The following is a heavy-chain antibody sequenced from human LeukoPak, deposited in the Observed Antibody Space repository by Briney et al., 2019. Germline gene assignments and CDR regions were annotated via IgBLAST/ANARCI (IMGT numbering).Heavy chain of an antibody. CDR2: IYYSGST. V-gene: IGHV4-39*02. D-gene: IGHD3-9*01. Sequence: PSETLSLTCTVSGGSISSSSYYWGWIRQPPGKGLEWIGSIYYSGSTYYNPSLKSRVTISVDTSKNQFSLKLSSVTAADTAVYYCAREETYYDILTGYYSWLLDPWGQGTLVTVSS. CDR1: GGSISSSSYY. J-gene: IGHJ5*02. CDR3: AREETYYDILTGYYSWLLDP.